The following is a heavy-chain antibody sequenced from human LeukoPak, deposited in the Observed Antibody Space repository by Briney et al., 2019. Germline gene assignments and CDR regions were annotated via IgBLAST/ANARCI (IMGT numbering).Heavy chain of an antibody. J-gene: IGHJ6*02. CDR2: IIPIFGTA. D-gene: IGHD4-17*01. Sequence: ASVKVSCKASGGTFSSYAISWVRQAPGQGLEWMGGIIPIFGTANYAQKFQGRVTITADESTSTAYMELSSLRSEDTAVYYCARIYGDYVGVYYYYYGMDVWGQGTTVTVSS. V-gene: IGHV1-69*13. CDR1: GGTFSSYA. CDR3: ARIYGDYVGVYYYYYGMDV.